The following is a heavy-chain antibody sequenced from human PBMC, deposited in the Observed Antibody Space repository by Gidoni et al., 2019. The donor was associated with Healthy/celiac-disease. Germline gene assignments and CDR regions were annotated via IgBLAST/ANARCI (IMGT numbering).Heavy chain of an antibody. CDR3: ARVLLVVVPAATGTVDWNWEYNWFDP. J-gene: IGHJ5*02. CDR2: TYYRSKWYN. Sequence: QVQLQQSGPGLVKPSQTLSLTCAISGDSVSSNSAAWNWIRQSPSRGLEWLGRTYYRSKWYNDYAVSVKSRITINPDTSKNQFSLQLNSVTPEDTAVYYCARVLLVVVPAATGTVDWNWEYNWFDPWGQGTLVTVSS. V-gene: IGHV6-1*01. CDR1: GDSVSSNSAA. D-gene: IGHD2-2*01.